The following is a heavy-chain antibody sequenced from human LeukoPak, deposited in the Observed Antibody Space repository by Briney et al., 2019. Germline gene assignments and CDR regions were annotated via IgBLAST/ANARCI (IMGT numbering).Heavy chain of an antibody. V-gene: IGHV3-23*01. CDR2: ISGSGGST. Sequence: GGSLRLSCAASGFTFSSYAMSWVRQAPGKGLEWVSAISGSGGSTYYADSVKGRFTISRDNSKNTLYLQMNSLRAEDTAVHYCAKDRFWSPYNWFDPWGQGTLVTVSS. CDR1: GFTFSSYA. CDR3: AKDRFWSPYNWFDP. D-gene: IGHD2-8*02. J-gene: IGHJ5*02.